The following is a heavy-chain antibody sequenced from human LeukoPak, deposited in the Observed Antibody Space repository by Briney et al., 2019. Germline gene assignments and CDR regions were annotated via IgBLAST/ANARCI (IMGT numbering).Heavy chain of an antibody. CDR3: ARNLWFGESSDAFDM. CDR1: GYTFTTYG. J-gene: IGHJ3*02. D-gene: IGHD3-10*01. CDR2: INPKSGGT. Sequence: ASVKVSCKASGYTFTTYGMNWVRQAPGQGLEWMGWINPKSGGTNYAQKFQGRVTMTRDTSISTAYMDMSSLRSDDTAVYYCARNLWFGESSDAFDMWGQGTMVTVSS. V-gene: IGHV1-2*02.